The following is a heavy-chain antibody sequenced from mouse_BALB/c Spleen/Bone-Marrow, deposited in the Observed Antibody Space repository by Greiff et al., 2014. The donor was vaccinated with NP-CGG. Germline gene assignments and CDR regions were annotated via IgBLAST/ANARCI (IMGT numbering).Heavy chain of an antibody. CDR1: GFSLTNYG. CDR2: IWADGST. D-gene: IGHD1-2*01. CDR3: ARITTATVSMDY. J-gene: IGHJ4*01. V-gene: IGHV2-9*02. Sequence: VKLKQSGPGLVAPSPSLSITCTVSGFSLTNYGVHWVRQPPGKGLEWLGVIWADGSTNYNSALMSRLSISKDNSKSQVFFKMNSLQTDDTAMYYCARITTATVSMDYGGQGSSVTGSS.